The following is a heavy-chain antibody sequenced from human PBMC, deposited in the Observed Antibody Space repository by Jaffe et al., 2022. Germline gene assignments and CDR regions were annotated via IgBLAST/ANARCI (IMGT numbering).Heavy chain of an antibody. CDR2: IRYDGSNK. Sequence: QVQLVESGGGVVQPGGSLRLSCAASGFTFSSYGMHWVRQAPGKGLEWVAFIRYDGSNKYYADSVKGRFTISRDNSKNTLYLQMNSLRAEDTAVYYCAKVSCCGDQEGGYYYMDVWGKGTTVTVSS. CDR1: GFTFSSYG. J-gene: IGHJ6*03. D-gene: IGHD4-17*01. CDR3: AKVSCCGDQEGGYYYMDV. V-gene: IGHV3-30*02.